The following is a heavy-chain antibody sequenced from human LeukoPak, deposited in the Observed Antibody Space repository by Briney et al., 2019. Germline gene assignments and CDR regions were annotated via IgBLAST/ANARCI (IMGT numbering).Heavy chain of an antibody. D-gene: IGHD1-26*01. CDR2: ISISSITI. J-gene: IGHJ4*02. Sequence: GGSLRLSCAASGFTFNSCGMNWVRQAPGKGLEWVSYISISSITIYYADSVKGRFTISRDNAKNSLYVQMNSLRAEDTAVYYCARLRGLYSDTNRYQTALDCWGQGTLVTVSS. CDR1: GFTFNSCG. V-gene: IGHV3-48*01. CDR3: ARLRGLYSDTNRYQTALDC.